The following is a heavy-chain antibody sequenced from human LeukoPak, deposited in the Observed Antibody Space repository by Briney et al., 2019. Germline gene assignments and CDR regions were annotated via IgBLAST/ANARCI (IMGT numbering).Heavy chain of an antibody. J-gene: IGHJ4*02. D-gene: IGHD2-2*01. CDR1: GGTFSSYA. CDR2: IIPILGIA. Sequence: SVKVSRKASGGTFSSYAISWVRQAPGQGLEWMGRIIPILGIANYAQKFQGRVTITADKSTSTAYMELSSLRSEDTAVYYCARMHCSSTSCVFDYWGQGTLVTVSS. V-gene: IGHV1-69*04. CDR3: ARMHCSSTSCVFDY.